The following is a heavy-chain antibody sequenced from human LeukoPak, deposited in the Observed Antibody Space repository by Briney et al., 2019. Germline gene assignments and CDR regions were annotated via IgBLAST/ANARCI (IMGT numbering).Heavy chain of an antibody. D-gene: IGHD2-15*01. J-gene: IGHJ4*02. CDR1: GGSTSGYY. Sequence: PSQTLSLTCTVSGGSTSGYYWSWIRQTPGKELEWIAYIYYSVSIDNNPSLRSRVTISLDTSKKQFSLKLSAVTVADPPVYYCARHFSGTPAPLPFDFWGQGTLVSVFS. CDR3: ARHFSGTPAPLPFDF. CDR2: IYYSVSI. V-gene: IGHV4-59*08.